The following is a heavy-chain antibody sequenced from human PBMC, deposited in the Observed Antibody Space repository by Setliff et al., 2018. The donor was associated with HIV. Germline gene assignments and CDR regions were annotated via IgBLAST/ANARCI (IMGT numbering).Heavy chain of an antibody. D-gene: IGHD4-17*01. CDR3: ARDGDYNYYGMDV. Sequence: SETLSLTCTVSGASISSGSFFCSWIRQPAGKGLEWIGYIYYSGSTNYDPSLKIRGAISVDTPKNQFSLKLSSVTAADTAVYYCARDGDYNYYGMDVWGQGTTVTVSS. CDR1: GASISSGSFF. V-gene: IGHV4-61*10. CDR2: IYYSGST. J-gene: IGHJ6*02.